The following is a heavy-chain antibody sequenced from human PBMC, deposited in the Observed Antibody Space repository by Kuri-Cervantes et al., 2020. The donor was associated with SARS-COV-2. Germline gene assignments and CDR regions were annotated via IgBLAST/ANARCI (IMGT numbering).Heavy chain of an antibody. CDR2: INQSGGT. J-gene: IGHJ6*02. CDR3: ARVLVAVVPSPILGLGPHYFSYHLDV. D-gene: IGHD2-2*01. V-gene: IGHV4-34*01. CDR1: GFTFSSYS. Sequence: GSLRLSSAVSGFTFSSYSTSWIRQPPGKGLEWVGDINQSGGTNHSPSLKSRVIISTDTSRNQFSLKLRSVTAADTAAYYCARVLVAVVPSPILGLGPHYFSYHLDVWGQGTTVTVSS.